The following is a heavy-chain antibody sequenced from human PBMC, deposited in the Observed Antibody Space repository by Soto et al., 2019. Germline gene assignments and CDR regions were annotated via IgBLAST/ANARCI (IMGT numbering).Heavy chain of an antibody. CDR3: ARRGYCGGDCYSGNLLDY. CDR1: GFTFSSYA. CDR2: ISYDGSNK. Sequence: QVQLVESGGGVVQPGRSLRLSCAASGFTFSSYAMHWVRQAPGKGLEWVAVISYDGSNKYYADSVKGRFTISRDNSKNTLYLQMYSLRAEDTAVYYCARRGYCGGDCYSGNLLDYWGQGTLFTVSS. J-gene: IGHJ4*02. D-gene: IGHD2-21*02. V-gene: IGHV3-30-3*01.